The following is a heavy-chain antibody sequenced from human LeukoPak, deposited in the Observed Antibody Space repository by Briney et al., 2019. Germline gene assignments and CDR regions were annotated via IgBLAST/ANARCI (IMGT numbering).Heavy chain of an antibody. V-gene: IGHV3-30*02. CDR3: AKDIGSYYDY. Sequence: GGSLRLSCAASGFTFSSYAMSWVRQAPGKGLEWVAFIRYDGSNKYYADSVKGRFTISRDNSKNTLYLEMNSLRAEDTAVYYCAKDIGSYYDYWGQGILVTVSS. J-gene: IGHJ4*02. CDR1: GFTFSSYA. D-gene: IGHD3-10*01. CDR2: IRYDGSNK.